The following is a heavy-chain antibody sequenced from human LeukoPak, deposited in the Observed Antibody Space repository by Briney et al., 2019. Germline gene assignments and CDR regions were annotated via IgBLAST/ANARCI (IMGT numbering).Heavy chain of an antibody. CDR3: ARTPDYYDSSGRLDV. J-gene: IGHJ6*03. Sequence: SETLSLTCTVSGGSISSYYWSWIRQPAGKGLEWIGRMYASGSTIYNTSLKSRLTLSVDTSEKQFSLKLSSVTAADTAVYYCARTPDYYDSSGRLDVWGKGTTVTVPS. CDR1: GGSISSYY. V-gene: IGHV4-4*07. CDR2: MYASGST. D-gene: IGHD3-22*01.